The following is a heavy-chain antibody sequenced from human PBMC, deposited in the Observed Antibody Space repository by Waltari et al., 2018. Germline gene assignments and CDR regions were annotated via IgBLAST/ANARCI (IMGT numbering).Heavy chain of an antibody. CDR1: GGSISSYY. J-gene: IGHJ4*02. CDR3: ARGGDLWFGEFLDY. D-gene: IGHD3-10*01. V-gene: IGHV4-59*01. Sequence: QVQLQESGPGLVKPSETLSLTCTVSGGSISSYYWSWIRQPPGKGLEWIGYIYYSGSTNYNPSLKSRVTISVDTSKNQFSLKLSSVTAADTAVYYCARGGDLWFGEFLDYWGQGTLVIVSS. CDR2: IYYSGST.